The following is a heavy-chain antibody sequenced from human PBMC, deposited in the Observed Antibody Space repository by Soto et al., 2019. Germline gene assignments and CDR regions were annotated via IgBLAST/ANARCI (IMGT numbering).Heavy chain of an antibody. Sequence: GGSLRLSCAASGFTFSSYSMNWVRQAPGKGLEWVSYISSSSSTIYYADSVKGRFTISRDNSKNTLYLQMNSLRAEDTAVYYCAREASYYDSSAFDYWGQGTLVTVSS. CDR2: ISSSSSTI. D-gene: IGHD3-22*01. CDR3: AREASYYDSSAFDY. V-gene: IGHV3-48*01. CDR1: GFTFSSYS. J-gene: IGHJ4*02.